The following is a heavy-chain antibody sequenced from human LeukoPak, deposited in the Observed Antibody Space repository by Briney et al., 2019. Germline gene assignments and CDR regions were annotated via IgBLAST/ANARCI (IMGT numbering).Heavy chain of an antibody. Sequence: PGGSLRLSCAASGFTFSSYAMSWVRQAPGKGLEWVSAISGSGGSTYYADSVKGRFTISRDNAKNSLYLQMNSLRAEDTAVYYCARGRGWYGNWGQGTLVTVSS. D-gene: IGHD6-19*01. J-gene: IGHJ4*02. CDR3: ARGRGWYGN. CDR1: GFTFSSYA. V-gene: IGHV3-23*01. CDR2: ISGSGGST.